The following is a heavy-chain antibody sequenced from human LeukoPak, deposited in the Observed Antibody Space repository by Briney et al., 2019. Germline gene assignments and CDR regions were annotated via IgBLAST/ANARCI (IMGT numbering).Heavy chain of an antibody. CDR1: GGSISSSSYY. J-gene: IGHJ4*02. D-gene: IGHD6-19*01. V-gene: IGHV4-39*01. Sequence: PSETLSLTCTVSGGSISSSSYYWGWIRQPPGKGLEWIGSIYYSGSTYYNPSLKSRVTISVDTSKNQFSLELSSVTAADTTVYYCARRGQWPSPNDYWGQGTLVTVSS. CDR3: ARRGQWPSPNDY. CDR2: IYYSGST.